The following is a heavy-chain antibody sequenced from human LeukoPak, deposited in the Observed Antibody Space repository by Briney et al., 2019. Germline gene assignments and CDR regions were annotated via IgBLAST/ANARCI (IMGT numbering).Heavy chain of an antibody. Sequence: GGSLRLSCAASGFDFTTYCMIWVRQAPGKGLEGVSDLSGSTTSISYADSVKGRFTISGDNATNTLYRQMNSLRAEDTAIYYCARTRYCGGGSCFALDYWGLGTLVTVSS. CDR2: LSGSTTSI. CDR3: ARTRYCGGGSCFALDY. CDR1: GFDFTTYC. J-gene: IGHJ4*02. V-gene: IGHV3-21*01. D-gene: IGHD2-15*01.